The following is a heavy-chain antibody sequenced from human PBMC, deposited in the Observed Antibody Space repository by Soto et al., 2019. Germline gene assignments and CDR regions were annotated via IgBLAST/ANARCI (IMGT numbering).Heavy chain of an antibody. CDR1: GGSISSYY. V-gene: IGHV4-4*07. CDR2: LYPSGST. Sequence: LSLTCTVSGGSISSYYWNWIRQPAGKGLEWIGRLYPSGSTNYNPFLKSRVTMSVDTSKNQFSLKLTSLTAADTAVYYCARESASYGDYPRFDSWGQGTLVTVSS. CDR3: ARESASYGDYPRFDS. D-gene: IGHD4-17*01. J-gene: IGHJ4*02.